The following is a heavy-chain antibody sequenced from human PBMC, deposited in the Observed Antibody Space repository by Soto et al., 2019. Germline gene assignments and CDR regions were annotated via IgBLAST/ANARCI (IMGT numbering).Heavy chain of an antibody. CDR3: ARDRGMAARLYYYYYGMDV. V-gene: IGHV1-18*01. CDR2: ISAYNGNT. CDR1: GYTFTSYG. Sequence: QVQLVQSGAEVKQPGASVKVSCKASGYTFTSYGISWVRQAPGQGLEWMGWISAYNGNTNYAQKLQGRVTMTTDTSTSTAYMELRSLRSDDTAVYYCARDRGMAARLYYYYYGMDVWGQGTTVTVSS. J-gene: IGHJ6*02. D-gene: IGHD6-6*01.